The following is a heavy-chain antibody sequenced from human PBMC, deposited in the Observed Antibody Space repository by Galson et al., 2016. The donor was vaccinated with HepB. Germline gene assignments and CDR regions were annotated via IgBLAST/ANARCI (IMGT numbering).Heavy chain of an antibody. D-gene: IGHD3-9*01. Sequence: LSLTCAVSGGSISSSNWWSWVRQPPGKGLEWIAEIYQSGSINYNPSLKGRVVISVDKSKNQFSLKLSSVTAADTAVYYCARSSDILTGWAYYYFDSWGQGTLVTVSS. CDR1: GGSISSSNW. J-gene: IGHJ4*02. CDR2: IYQSGSI. V-gene: IGHV4-4*02. CDR3: ARSSDILTGWAYYYFDS.